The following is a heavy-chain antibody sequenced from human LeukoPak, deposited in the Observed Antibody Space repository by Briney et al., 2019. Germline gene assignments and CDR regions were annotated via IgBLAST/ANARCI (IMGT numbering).Heavy chain of an antibody. CDR1: GGSISSYY. V-gene: IGHV4-59*01. J-gene: IGHJ4*02. CDR2: IYYSGST. CDR3: ARGWDPGYYDSSGYYYFDY. D-gene: IGHD3-22*01. Sequence: SETLSLTCTVSGGSISSYYWSWIRQPPGKGLEWIGYIYYSGSTNYNPSLKSRVTISVDTSKNQFSLKLSSVTAADTAVYYCARGWDPGYYDSSGYYYFDYWGQGTLVTVSS.